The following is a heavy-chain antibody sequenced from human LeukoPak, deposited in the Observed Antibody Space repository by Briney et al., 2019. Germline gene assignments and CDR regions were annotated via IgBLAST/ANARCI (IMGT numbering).Heavy chain of an antibody. Sequence: PGGSLRLSCAASGFTFSSYGMHWVRQAPGKGLEWVAVISYDESNKYYADSVEGRFTISRDNSKNTLYLQVNSLRAEDTAVYYCAKVRYSGSYYAFDYWGQGTLVTVSS. CDR2: ISYDESNK. CDR1: GFTFSSYG. D-gene: IGHD1-26*01. J-gene: IGHJ4*02. V-gene: IGHV3-30*18. CDR3: AKVRYSGSYYAFDY.